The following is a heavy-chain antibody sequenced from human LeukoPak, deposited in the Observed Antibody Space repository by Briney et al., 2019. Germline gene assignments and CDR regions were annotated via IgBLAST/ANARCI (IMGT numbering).Heavy chain of an antibody. CDR3: ARDLGCWGSTSGGYGMDV. CDR1: GYTFTSYG. V-gene: IGHV1-18*01. CDR2: ISAYNGNT. Sequence: ASVKVSCKASGYTFTSYGISWVRQAPGPGLEWMGWISAYNGNTNYAQKLQGRVTMTTDTSTSTAYMELRSLRSDDTAVYYCARDLGCWGSTSGGYGMDVWGQGTTVTVSS. D-gene: IGHD2-2*01. J-gene: IGHJ6*02.